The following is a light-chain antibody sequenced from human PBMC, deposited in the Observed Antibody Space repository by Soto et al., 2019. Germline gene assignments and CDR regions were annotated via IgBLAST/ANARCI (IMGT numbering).Light chain of an antibody. J-gene: IGKJ4*01. CDR1: QGIRSF. CDR2: AAS. V-gene: IGKV1-9*01. CDR3: QHLNSYPRAHA. Sequence: DIQLTQSPSFLSASVGDRVTITCRASQGIRSFLAWYQQKLGEAPKLLIYAASTLQSGVSLRFSGSGSGTEFTLTISSLQPEDVATYYCQHLNSYPRAHAFGGGTKVEI.